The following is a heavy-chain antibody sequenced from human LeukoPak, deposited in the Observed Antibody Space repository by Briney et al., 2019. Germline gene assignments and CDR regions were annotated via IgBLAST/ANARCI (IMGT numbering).Heavy chain of an antibody. CDR1: GIIVSSNY. V-gene: IGHV3-53*04. Sequence: GGLLRLSCEDTGIIVSSNYENWVRQAPGKGLEWVSAIYSGGSTYYADSVKGRFTVFRHNSKNTLFLQMNSLRAEDTAVYYCAGVVGATDAFDIWGQGTMVTVSS. CDR2: IYSGGST. CDR3: AGVVGATDAFDI. D-gene: IGHD1-26*01. J-gene: IGHJ3*02.